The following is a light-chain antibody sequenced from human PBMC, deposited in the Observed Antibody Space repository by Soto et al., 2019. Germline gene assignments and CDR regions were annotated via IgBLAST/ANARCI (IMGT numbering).Light chain of an antibody. CDR2: EVN. Sequence: QSALTQPASVSGSPGQSVTISGTGARSDVGGYDYVSWYQQHPGKAPKLILYEVNNRPSGVSNHFSGSKSGNTASLIISGLQADDEADYYCSSYSTNSTLVFGSGTKLTVL. CDR1: RSDVGGYDY. CDR3: SSYSTNSTLV. J-gene: IGLJ1*01. V-gene: IGLV2-14*01.